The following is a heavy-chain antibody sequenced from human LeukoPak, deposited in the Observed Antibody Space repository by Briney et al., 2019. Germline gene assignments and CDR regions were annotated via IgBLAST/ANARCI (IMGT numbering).Heavy chain of an antibody. Sequence: SETLSLTCTVSGGSISSSSYYWGWIRQPPGKGLEWIGSIYHSGSTYYNPSLKSRVTISVDTSKNQFCLKLSSVTAADTAVYYCERDRGAVLGGFDPWGQGTLVTVSS. J-gene: IGHJ5*02. CDR1: GGSISSSSYY. D-gene: IGHD2-8*01. CDR2: IYHSGST. V-gene: IGHV4-39*07. CDR3: ERDRGAVLGGFDP.